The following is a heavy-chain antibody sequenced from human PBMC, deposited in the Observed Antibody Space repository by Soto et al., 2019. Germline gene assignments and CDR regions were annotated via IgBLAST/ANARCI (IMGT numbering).Heavy chain of an antibody. D-gene: IGHD1-26*01. CDR1: GGSISSGGYS. CDR3: ARASEAQWEPDY. J-gene: IGHJ4*02. CDR2: IYYSGST. V-gene: IGHV4-61*08. Sequence: PSETLSLTCAVSGGSISSGGYSWSWIRQPPGKGLEWIGYIYYSGSTNYNPSLKSRVTISVDTSKNQFSLKLSSVTAADTAVYYCARASEAQWEPDYWGQGTLVTVSS.